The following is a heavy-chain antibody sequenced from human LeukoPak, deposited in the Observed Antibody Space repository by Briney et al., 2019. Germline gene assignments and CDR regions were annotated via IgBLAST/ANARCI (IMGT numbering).Heavy chain of an antibody. V-gene: IGHV1-18*01. Sequence: ASVKVSCKASGYTFTSYGISWVRQAPGQGLEWMGWISDYNGNTNYAQKLQGRVTMTTDTSTSTAYMELRSLRSDDTAVYYCARDLYRDSLPVSWFDPWGQGTRVTVSS. J-gene: IGHJ5*02. CDR2: ISDYNGNT. D-gene: IGHD4-11*01. CDR1: GYTFTSYG. CDR3: ARDLYRDSLPVSWFDP.